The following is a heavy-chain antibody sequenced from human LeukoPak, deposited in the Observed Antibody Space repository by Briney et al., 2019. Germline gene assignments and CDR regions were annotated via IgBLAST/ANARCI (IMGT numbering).Heavy chain of an antibody. CDR2: IYYSGST. J-gene: IGHJ5*02. CDR3: ARGVNYYERSGYDR. CDR1: GGSISSSSY. D-gene: IGHD3-22*01. Sequence: SETLSLTCTVSGGSISSSSYWAWIRQPPGKGLEWIGNIYYSGSTYYNPSLKSRLTISVDTSKNQFSLKLSSMTAADTAVYYCARGVNYYERSGYDRWGQGTLVTVSS. V-gene: IGHV4-39*07.